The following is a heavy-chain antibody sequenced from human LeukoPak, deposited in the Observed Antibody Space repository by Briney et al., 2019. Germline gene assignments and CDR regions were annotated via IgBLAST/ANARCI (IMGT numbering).Heavy chain of an antibody. CDR1: GYTFSSYG. D-gene: IGHD6-13*01. CDR3: AREGIAAAGTIVY. Sequence: ASVKVSCKASGYTFSSYGISWVRQAPGQGLEWMGWISPYNGNKKFAENLQGRLTMTTDASTSTAFLELRSLRSDDTAVYYCAREGIAAAGTIVYWGQGTLVTVSS. CDR2: ISPYNGNK. V-gene: IGHV1-18*01. J-gene: IGHJ4*02.